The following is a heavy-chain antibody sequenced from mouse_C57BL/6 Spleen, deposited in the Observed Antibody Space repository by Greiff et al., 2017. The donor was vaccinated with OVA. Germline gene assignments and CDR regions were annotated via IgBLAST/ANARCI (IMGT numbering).Heavy chain of an antibody. Sequence: VQLQQSGAELVKPGASVKISCKASGYTFTDYYINWVKQRPGQGLEWIGKIGPGSGSTYSNEKFKGKATLTADKSSSTAYMQLSSLTSEDSAVYFCAPYGSSYEYAMDYWGQGTSVTVSS. CDR1: GYTFTDYY. CDR2: IGPGSGST. CDR3: APYGSSYEYAMDY. V-gene: IGHV1-77*01. J-gene: IGHJ4*01. D-gene: IGHD1-1*01.